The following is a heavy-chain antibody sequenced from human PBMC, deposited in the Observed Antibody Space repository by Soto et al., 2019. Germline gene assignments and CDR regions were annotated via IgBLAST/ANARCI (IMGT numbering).Heavy chain of an antibody. D-gene: IGHD1-20*01. Sequence: SETLSLTCAVDGGSFSGYYWSWIRQPPGKGLEWIGEINHSGSTNYNPSLKSRVTISVDTSKNQFSLNLSSVTAADTAVYYCASVFNSPRNWFDPWGQGSLVTVSS. J-gene: IGHJ5*02. CDR3: ASVFNSPRNWFDP. CDR2: INHSGST. V-gene: IGHV4-34*09. CDR1: GGSFSGYY.